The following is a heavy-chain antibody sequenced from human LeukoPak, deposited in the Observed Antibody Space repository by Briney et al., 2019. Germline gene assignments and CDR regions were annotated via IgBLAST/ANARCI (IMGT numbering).Heavy chain of an antibody. Sequence: SQTLSLTCTVSGGSISSGGYYWSWIRQPPGKGLEWIGYIYHSGSTYYNPSLKSRVTISVDRSKNQFSLKLSSVTAADTAVYYCARDRGDYYDSSGYSGGWVVDYWGQGTLVTVSS. CDR2: IYHSGST. V-gene: IGHV4-30-2*01. CDR1: GGSISSGGYY. D-gene: IGHD3-22*01. CDR3: ARDRGDYYDSSGYSGGWVVDY. J-gene: IGHJ4*02.